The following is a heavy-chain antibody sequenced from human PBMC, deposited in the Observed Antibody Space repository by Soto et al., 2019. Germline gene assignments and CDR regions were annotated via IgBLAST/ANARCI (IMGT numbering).Heavy chain of an antibody. V-gene: IGHV1-8*01. CDR3: ARYIYGQGFQA. D-gene: IGHD3-3*02. J-gene: IGHJ5*02. Sequence: QVQLVQPGAEVRKPGASVKVSCKASGDIVTNFDFNWVRQATGQGLEWIGWMRANSGDTGHDQKFQGRVRMTRDTSMSTAYMELSSLRAEDTAVYYCARYIYGQGFQAWGQGTLVFVSS. CDR1: GDIVTNFD. CDR2: MRANSGDT.